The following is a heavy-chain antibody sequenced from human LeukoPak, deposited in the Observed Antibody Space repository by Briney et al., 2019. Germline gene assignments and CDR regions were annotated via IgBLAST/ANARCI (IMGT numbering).Heavy chain of an antibody. CDR3: ARRAPIVVVPAAMGVDY. Sequence: GGSLRLSCAASGFTFSSYWMSWVRQAPGKGLEWVANIKQDGSEKHYVDSVKGRFTISRDNAKNSLYLQMNSLRAEDTAVYYCARRAPIVVVPAAMGVDYWGQGTLVTVSS. CDR2: IKQDGSEK. J-gene: IGHJ4*02. D-gene: IGHD2-2*01. CDR1: GFTFSSYW. V-gene: IGHV3-7*01.